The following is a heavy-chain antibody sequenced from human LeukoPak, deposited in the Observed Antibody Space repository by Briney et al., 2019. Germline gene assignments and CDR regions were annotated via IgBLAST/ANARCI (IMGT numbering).Heavy chain of an antibody. V-gene: IGHV7-4-1*02. CDR2: INTNIGNP. CDR1: GYTFSSYA. J-gene: IGHJ4*02. D-gene: IGHD3-3*01. Sequence: ASVKVSCKASGYTFSSYAMNWVRQAPGQGLEWMGWINTNIGNPTYAQGFTGRFVFSVDTSVSTAYLQISSLRTEDTAVYYCARDYGSYYDFWSDYRPGSFDSWGQGTLVTVSS. CDR3: ARDYGSYYDFWSDYRPGSFDS.